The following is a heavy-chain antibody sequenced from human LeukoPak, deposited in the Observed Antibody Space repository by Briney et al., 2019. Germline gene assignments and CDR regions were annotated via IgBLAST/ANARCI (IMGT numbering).Heavy chain of an antibody. CDR3: ARALRYFDWLSTSPEYNWFDP. CDR2: ISSSSSTI. D-gene: IGHD3-9*01. CDR1: GFTFSSYS. V-gene: IGHV3-48*02. Sequence: GGSLRLSCAASGFTFSSYSMNWVRQAPGKGLEWVSYISSSSSTIYYADSVKGRFTIFRDNAKNSLYLQMNRLRDEDTAVYYCARALRYFDWLSTSPEYNWFDPWGQGTLVTVSS. J-gene: IGHJ5*02.